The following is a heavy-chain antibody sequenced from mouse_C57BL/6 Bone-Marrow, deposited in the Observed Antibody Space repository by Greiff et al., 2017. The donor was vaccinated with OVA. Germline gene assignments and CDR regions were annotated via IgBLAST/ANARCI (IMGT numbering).Heavy chain of an antibody. Sequence: VQLQQSGAELVKPGASVKLSCKASGYTFTSYWMQWVKQRPGQGLEWIGEIDPSDSYTNYNQKFKGKATLTVDTSSSTAYMQLSSLTSEDSAVYYCAGAQALWFAYWGQGTLVTVSA. CDR2: IDPSDSYT. CDR3: AGAQALWFAY. CDR1: GYTFTSYW. J-gene: IGHJ3*01. D-gene: IGHD3-2*02. V-gene: IGHV1-50*01.